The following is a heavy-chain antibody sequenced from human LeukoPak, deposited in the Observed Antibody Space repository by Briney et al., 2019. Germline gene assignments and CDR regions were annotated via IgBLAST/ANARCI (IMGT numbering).Heavy chain of an antibody. Sequence: GESLKISCKGSGYSFTTYWIAWVRQMPGKGLEWMGIIYPGDSDTRYRPSFQGQVTISADKSISTAYLQWSSLKASDTAMYYCARHYSSGWYTYWFDPWGQGTLVTVSS. CDR1: GYSFTTYW. CDR3: ARHYSSGWYTYWFDP. V-gene: IGHV5-51*01. D-gene: IGHD6-19*01. CDR2: IYPGDSDT. J-gene: IGHJ5*02.